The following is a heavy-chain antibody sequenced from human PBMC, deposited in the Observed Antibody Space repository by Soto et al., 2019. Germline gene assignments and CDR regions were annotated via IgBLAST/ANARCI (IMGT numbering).Heavy chain of an antibody. Sequence: GGSLRLSCAASGFTFSSHWMTWVRQAPGKGLEWLANIRGDGIYTYYLDSVKGRFTISRDNAKNSLYLQMNSLRVEDTAMYYCARDPIGVPGNDAFDIWGQGTMVTVSS. CDR2: IRGDGIYT. V-gene: IGHV3-7*05. CDR1: GFTFSSHW. D-gene: IGHD3-3*01. J-gene: IGHJ3*02. CDR3: ARDPIGVPGNDAFDI.